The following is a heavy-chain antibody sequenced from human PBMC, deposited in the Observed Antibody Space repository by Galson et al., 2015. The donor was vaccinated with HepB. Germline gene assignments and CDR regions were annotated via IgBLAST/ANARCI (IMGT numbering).Heavy chain of an antibody. J-gene: IGHJ4*02. CDR3: AKDHSVLRYFDWPREVGYFDY. V-gene: IGHV3-23*01. CDR2: ISGSGGNT. CDR1: GFTFSSYA. Sequence: SLRLSCAASGFTFSSYAMGWVRQAPGKGLEWVSAISGSGGNTYYADSVKGRFTISRDNSKNTLYLQMNSLRAEDTAVYYCAKDHSVLRYFDWPREVGYFDYWGQGTLVTVAS. D-gene: IGHD3-9*01.